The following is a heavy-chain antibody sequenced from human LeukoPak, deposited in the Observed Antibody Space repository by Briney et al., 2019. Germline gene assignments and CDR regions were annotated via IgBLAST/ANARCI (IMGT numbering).Heavy chain of an antibody. J-gene: IGHJ4*02. CDR3: AKRMPYYFDY. V-gene: IGHV3-23*01. CDR1: GFTFSSYS. D-gene: IGHD2-15*01. Sequence: GGSLRLSCAASGFTFSSYSMNWVRQAPGKGLEWVSAISGSGGSTYSADSVKGRFTISRDNSKNTLYLQMNSLRAEDTAVYYCAKRMPYYFDYWGQGTLVTVSS. CDR2: ISGSGGST.